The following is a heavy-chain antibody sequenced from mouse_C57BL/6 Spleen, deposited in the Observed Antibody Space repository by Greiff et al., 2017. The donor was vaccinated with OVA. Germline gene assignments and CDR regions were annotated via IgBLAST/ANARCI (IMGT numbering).Heavy chain of an antibody. D-gene: IGHD2-2*01. Sequence: QVQLKESGAELVRPGASVTLSCKASGYTFTDYEMHWVKQTPVHGLEWIGAIDPEAGGTAYNQKFKGKAILTADKSSSTAYMELRSLTSEDSAVYYCAGGYGGAWFAYWGQGTLVTVSA. J-gene: IGHJ3*01. CDR1: GYTFTDYE. CDR3: AGGYGGAWFAY. V-gene: IGHV1-15*01. CDR2: IDPEAGGT.